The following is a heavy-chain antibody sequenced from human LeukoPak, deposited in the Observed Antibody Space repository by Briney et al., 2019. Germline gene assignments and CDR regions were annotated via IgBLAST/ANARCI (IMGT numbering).Heavy chain of an antibody. V-gene: IGHV3-30-3*01. CDR2: ISYDGSNK. Sequence: GGSLRLSCAASGFTFSSYAMHWVRQAPGKGLEGVAVISYDGSNKYYADSVKGRFTISRDNSKNTLYLQMNSLRAEDTAVYYCARVRYSYGYDYYGMDVWGQGTTVTVSS. J-gene: IGHJ6*02. D-gene: IGHD5-18*01. CDR3: ARVRYSYGYDYYGMDV. CDR1: GFTFSSYA.